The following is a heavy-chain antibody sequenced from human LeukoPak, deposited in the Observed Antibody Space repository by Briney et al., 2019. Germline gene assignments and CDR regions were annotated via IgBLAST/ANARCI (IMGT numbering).Heavy chain of an antibody. V-gene: IGHV1-18*01. CDR2: ISAYNGNA. J-gene: IGHJ4*02. CDR3: AREGNYVWGSYRPYYFDY. CDR1: GYTFTSYG. Sequence: GASVKVSCKASGYTFTSYGISWVRQAPGQGLEWMGWISAYNGNANYAQKLQGRVTMTTDTSTSTAYMELRSLRSDDTAVYYCAREGNYVWGSYRPYYFDYWGQGTLVTVSS. D-gene: IGHD3-16*02.